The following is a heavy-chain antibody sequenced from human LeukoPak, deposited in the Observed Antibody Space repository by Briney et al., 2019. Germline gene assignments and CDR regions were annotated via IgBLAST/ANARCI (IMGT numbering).Heavy chain of an antibody. V-gene: IGHV4-38-2*01. D-gene: IGHD3-10*01. CDR2: IYHSGST. Sequence: SETLSLTCAVSGYSISSGYYWGWTRRPPGKGLEWIGSIYHSGSTYYNLSLKSRVTISVDTSKNQFSLNLSSVTAADTAVYYCARQVATGWFGEVFDYWGQGTLVTVSS. J-gene: IGHJ4*02. CDR3: ARQVATGWFGEVFDY. CDR1: GYSISSGYY.